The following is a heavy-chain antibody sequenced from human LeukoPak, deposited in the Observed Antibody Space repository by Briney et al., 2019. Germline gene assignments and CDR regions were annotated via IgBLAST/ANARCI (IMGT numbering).Heavy chain of an antibody. D-gene: IGHD3-3*01. CDR2: ITNSGSTI. CDR3: ARPRITVFGVVPWAFDV. Sequence: PGGSLRLSCAASGFTFSSYEMNWVRQAPGKGLEWISYITNSGSTIYYADSVKGRFTISRDDAKNSLYLQMNSLRAEDTAVYYCARPRITVFGVVPWAFDVWGQGTMVTVSS. J-gene: IGHJ3*01. V-gene: IGHV3-48*03. CDR1: GFTFSSYE.